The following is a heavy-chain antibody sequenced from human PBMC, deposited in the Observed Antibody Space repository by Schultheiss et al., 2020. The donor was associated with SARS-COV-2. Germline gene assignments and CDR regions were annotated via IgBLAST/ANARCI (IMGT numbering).Heavy chain of an antibody. CDR3: TRLYSSSTLTDYYYGMDV. CDR1: GGSVSSGSYY. Sequence: SQTLSLTCTVSGGSVSSGSYYWSWIRQPPGKGLEWIGYIYYSGSTYYNPSLKSRVTISVDTSKNQFSLKLSSVTAADTAVYYCTRLYSSSTLTDYYYGMDVWGQGTTVTVSS. J-gene: IGHJ6*02. CDR2: IYYSGST. V-gene: IGHV4-31*03. D-gene: IGHD6-13*01.